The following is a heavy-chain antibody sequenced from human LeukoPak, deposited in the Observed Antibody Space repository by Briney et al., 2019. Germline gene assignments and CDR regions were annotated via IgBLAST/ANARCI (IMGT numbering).Heavy chain of an antibody. D-gene: IGHD3-10*01. J-gene: IGHJ5*02. V-gene: IGHV3-23*01. CDR1: EFTFSNYA. Sequence: GGSLRLSCAASEFTFSNYAMSWVRQAPGKGLEWVSAISGGGGGTYYADSVKGRFTISRDNAKNTLYLQMNSLRAEDTAVYYCARDRGGGFDPWGQGTLVTVSS. CDR3: ARDRGGGFDP. CDR2: ISGGGGGT.